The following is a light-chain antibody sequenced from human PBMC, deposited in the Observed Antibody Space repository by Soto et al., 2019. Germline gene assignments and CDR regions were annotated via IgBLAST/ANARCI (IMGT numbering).Light chain of an antibody. CDR1: SSDIGTYNF. Sequence: QSALTQPASVSGSPGQSVTISCTGTSSDIGTYNFVSWYQQLPGKVPKLIIYEVSNRPSGVSNRFSGSKSGNTASLTISGLQAEDEGDYYCTSSTSGSLYVFGTGTKVTVL. J-gene: IGLJ1*01. V-gene: IGLV2-14*01. CDR3: TSSTSGSLYV. CDR2: EVS.